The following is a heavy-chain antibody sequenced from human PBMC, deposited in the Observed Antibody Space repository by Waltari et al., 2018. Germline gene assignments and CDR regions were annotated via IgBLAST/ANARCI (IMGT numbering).Heavy chain of an antibody. D-gene: IGHD3-22*01. CDR3: AREADYYDSSAYVG. CDR2: LYYTVRN. J-gene: IGHJ4*02. CDR1: SGSLSSDNYY. Sequence: QLQLQESGPGLVKPSETLSLTCTVSSGSLSSDNYYWGWIRQPPGKGLEWIGTLYYTVRNFYNPYLNSRINISVDTLKNQFSLKLSSVTAADTAVDYCAREADYYDSSAYVGWGQGTLVTVSS. V-gene: IGHV4-39*02.